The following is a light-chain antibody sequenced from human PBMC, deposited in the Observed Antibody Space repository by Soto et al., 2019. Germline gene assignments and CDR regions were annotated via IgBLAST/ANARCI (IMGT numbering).Light chain of an antibody. CDR2: DAS. J-gene: IGKJ3*01. V-gene: IGKV1D-13*01. CDR1: QGISSA. CDR3: QQFNNNPFT. Sequence: AIQLTQSPSSLSASVGDRVTITCRASQGISSALAWYQQTPGKPPKLLIYDASTLEIGVPSRFSGSGSVTDFTLTISNLQPEDFANYYCQQFNNNPFTFGPGTKVDI.